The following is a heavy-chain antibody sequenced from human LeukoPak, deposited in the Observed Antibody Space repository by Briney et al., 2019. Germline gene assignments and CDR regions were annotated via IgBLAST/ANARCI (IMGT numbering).Heavy chain of an antibody. D-gene: IGHD6-19*01. V-gene: IGHV3-30-3*01. CDR3: ARTYSSGCQDY. CDR2: TSYDGSNK. Sequence: GRSLRLSCAASGFTFSSYAMHWVRQAPGKGLEWVAVTSYDGSNKYYADSVKGRFTISRDNSKNTLYLQMNSLRAEDTAVYYCARTYSSGCQDYWGQGTLVTVSS. CDR1: GFTFSSYA. J-gene: IGHJ4*02.